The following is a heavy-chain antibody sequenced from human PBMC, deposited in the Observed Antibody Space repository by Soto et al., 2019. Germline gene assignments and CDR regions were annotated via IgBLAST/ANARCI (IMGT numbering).Heavy chain of an antibody. D-gene: IGHD3-10*01. CDR2: IGPNSGNT. V-gene: IGHV1-18*04. CDR1: HYTFTTYT. Sequence: AASVKVSCKASHYTFTTYTITWVRQAPGQGLEWVGWIGPNSGNTNFAQKFQGRLSLTIDTSTSTAYMELRSLRSDDTAVYYCATDEVNYLDFWGHGTLVTVSS. J-gene: IGHJ5*01. CDR3: ATDEVNYLDF.